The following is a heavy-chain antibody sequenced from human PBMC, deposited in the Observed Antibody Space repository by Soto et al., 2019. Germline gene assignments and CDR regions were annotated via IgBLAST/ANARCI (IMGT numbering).Heavy chain of an antibody. D-gene: IGHD6-13*01. V-gene: IGHV3-15*01. J-gene: IGHJ4*02. Sequence: EVQLMESGGGLVKPGGSLRLSCAASGFTFSNAWMNWVRQAPGKGLEWVGRIKSKADGGTTDYAAPVKGRFTISRDDSKNTLYLSLNSLKTDDTGVYYCATPTIAAAWFNYWGQGTLVTVSS. CDR1: GFTFSNAW. CDR2: IKSKADGGTT. CDR3: ATPTIAAAWFNY.